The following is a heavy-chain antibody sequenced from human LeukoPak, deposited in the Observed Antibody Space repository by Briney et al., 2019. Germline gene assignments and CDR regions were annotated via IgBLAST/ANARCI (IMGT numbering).Heavy chain of an antibody. Sequence: GGSLRLSCAASGFTFSTYWMSWVRQAPGKGLEWVANINQDGSEKYSVDSVKGRFTISRDNAKRSLYLQMNSLRADDTAVYYCARDRALYDSRRGYYYTEDDYWGQGTLVTVSP. J-gene: IGHJ4*02. V-gene: IGHV3-7*01. CDR1: GFTFSTYW. CDR3: ARDRALYDSRRGYYYTEDDY. CDR2: INQDGSEK. D-gene: IGHD3-22*01.